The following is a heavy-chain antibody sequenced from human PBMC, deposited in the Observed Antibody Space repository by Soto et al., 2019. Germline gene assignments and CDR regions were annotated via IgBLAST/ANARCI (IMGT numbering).Heavy chain of an antibody. D-gene: IGHD2-21*02. CDR2: IGTDGITA. Sequence: EVQLLESGGGLIQPGGSLRLSCAASGFTFDSYGMSWVRQAPGKGLEWVSAIGTDGITAYSPDSAKGRFTISRDNSKNTLYLQISSLRAYDTALYYFVIGDRTSRCLFWGQGTLVTVSS. CDR3: VIGDRTSRCLF. V-gene: IGHV3-23*01. CDR1: GFTFDSYG. J-gene: IGHJ4*02.